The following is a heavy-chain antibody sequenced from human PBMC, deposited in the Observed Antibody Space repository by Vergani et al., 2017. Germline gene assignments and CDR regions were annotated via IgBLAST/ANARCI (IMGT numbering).Heavy chain of an antibody. D-gene: IGHD4-23*01. Sequence: QVQLQESGPGLVRPSETLSLSCTVSDGSISPYFWSWIRQPPGKGLEWIGYIFYIGIPNYNPSLKSRITMSVDTSKNQFSLKVNSVTAADTAVYFCARDNKQLRPRAFDLWGQGTMVTVSS. CDR2: IFYIGIP. CDR1: DGSISPYF. V-gene: IGHV4-59*01. CDR3: ARDNKQLRPRAFDL. J-gene: IGHJ3*01.